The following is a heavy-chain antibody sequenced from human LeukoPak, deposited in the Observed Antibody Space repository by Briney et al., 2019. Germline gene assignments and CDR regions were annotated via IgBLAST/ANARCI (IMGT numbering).Heavy chain of an antibody. V-gene: IGHV4-59*11. Sequence: SETLSLTCTVSGGSISSHYWSWIRQPPGKGLEWIGYIYYSGSTNYNPSLKSRVTISVDTSKNQFSLKLSSVTAADTAVYYCARVSYDAFDIWGQGTMVTVSS. CDR2: IYYSGST. CDR3: ARVSYDAFDI. CDR1: GGSISSHY. J-gene: IGHJ3*02.